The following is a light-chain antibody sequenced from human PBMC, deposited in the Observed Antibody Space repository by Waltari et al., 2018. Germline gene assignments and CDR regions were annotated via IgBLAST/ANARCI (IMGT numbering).Light chain of an antibody. CDR3: SSYTSSSTYV. J-gene: IGLJ1*01. V-gene: IGLV2-14*01. CDR2: DVS. CDR1: SSYVGVYNY. Sequence: QSALTPPASVSGSPGQSLPIACTGTSSYVGVYNYVYWYQQHPGKAPKLMIYDVSKRPSGVSNRFSGSKSGNTASLTISGLQAEDEADYYCSSYTSSSTYVFGTGTKVTVL.